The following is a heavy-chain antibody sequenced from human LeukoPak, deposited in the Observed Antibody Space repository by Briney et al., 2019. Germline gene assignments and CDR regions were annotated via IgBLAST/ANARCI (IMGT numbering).Heavy chain of an antibody. D-gene: IGHD3-22*01. CDR2: INPSGGST. J-gene: IGHJ1*01. V-gene: IGHV1-46*01. CDR1: GYTFTSYY. CDR3: ARPYYYDSSGYLGYFQH. Sequence: ASVKVSCKASGYTFTSYYMHWVRQAPGQGLEWMGIINPSGGSTSYAQKFQGRVTMTRDMSTSTVYMELSSLRSEDTAVYYCARPYYYDSSGYLGYFQHWGQGTLVTVSS.